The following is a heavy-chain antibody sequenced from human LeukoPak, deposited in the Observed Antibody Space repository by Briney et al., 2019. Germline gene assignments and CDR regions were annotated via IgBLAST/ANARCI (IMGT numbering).Heavy chain of an antibody. CDR2: ISAYNGDT. CDR1: GYTFTSYG. J-gene: IGHJ5*02. CDR3: ARGGVGSGSYNVDNRFDP. V-gene: IGHV1-18*01. D-gene: IGHD3-10*01. Sequence: ASVKVSCKASGYTFTSYGITWVRQAPGEGLEWMGWISAYNGDTNYAQKLQGRVTMTTDTSTSTAYMELRSLRSDDTAVYYCARGGVGSGSYNVDNRFDPWGQGTLVTVSS.